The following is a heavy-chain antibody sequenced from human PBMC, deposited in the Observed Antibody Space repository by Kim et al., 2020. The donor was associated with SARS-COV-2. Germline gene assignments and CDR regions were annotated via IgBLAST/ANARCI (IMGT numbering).Heavy chain of an antibody. V-gene: IGHV4-34*01. J-gene: IGHJ4*02. D-gene: IGHD4-17*01. Sequence: GSTNYTPSLKSRVTISVDTSKNQFSLKLSSVTAADTAVYYCARAHGDYSFWGQGTLVTVSS. CDR3: ARAHGDYSF. CDR2: GST.